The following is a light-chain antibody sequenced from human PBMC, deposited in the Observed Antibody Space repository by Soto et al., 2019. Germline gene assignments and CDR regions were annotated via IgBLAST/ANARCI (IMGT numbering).Light chain of an antibody. CDR3: CSYAGSSTDVV. CDR2: EGS. CDR1: SSDVGSYHL. V-gene: IGLV2-23*01. J-gene: IGLJ2*01. Sequence: QSALTQPASVSGSPGQSITISCTGTSSDVGSYHLVPWYQQHPGKAPKLMIYEGSKRPSGVSNRFSGSKSGNTASLTISGLQAEDEADYYCCSYAGSSTDVVFGGGTKLTVL.